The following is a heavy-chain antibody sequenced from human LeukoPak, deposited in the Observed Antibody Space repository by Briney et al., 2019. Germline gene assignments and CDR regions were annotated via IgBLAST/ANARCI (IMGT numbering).Heavy chain of an antibody. D-gene: IGHD5-18*01. CDR3: AREDTAMVIPFDY. CDR2: ISSSSSYI. V-gene: IGHV3-21*01. J-gene: IGHJ4*02. Sequence: GGSLRLSCAASGLTFSSYSMNWVRQAPGKGLEWVSSISSSSSYIYYADSVKDRFTISRDNAKNSLYLQMNSLRAEDTAVYYCAREDTAMVIPFDYWGQGTLVTVSS. CDR1: GLTFSSYS.